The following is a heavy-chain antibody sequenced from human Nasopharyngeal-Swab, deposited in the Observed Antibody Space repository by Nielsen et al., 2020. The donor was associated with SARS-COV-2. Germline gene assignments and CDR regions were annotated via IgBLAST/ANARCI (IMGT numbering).Heavy chain of an antibody. Sequence: GESLKISCTASGFTFRDHAMSWVRQAPGKGLEWIGFIRSKPYGGTTEYAASVKGRFTISRDDSKSIAYLQMNSLKTDDTAVYYCARGSGYSGSYEDYWGQGTLVTASS. CDR1: GFTFRDHA. CDR2: IRSKPYGGTT. J-gene: IGHJ4*01. CDR3: ARGSGYSGSYEDY. V-gene: IGHV3-49*04. D-gene: IGHD1-26*01.